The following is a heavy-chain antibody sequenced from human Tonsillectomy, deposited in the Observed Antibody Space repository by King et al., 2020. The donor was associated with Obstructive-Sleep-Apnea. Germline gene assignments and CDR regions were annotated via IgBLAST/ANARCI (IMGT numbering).Heavy chain of an antibody. CDR3: AKLPHRFPVDIVVVVAATPGDYFDY. J-gene: IGHJ4*02. CDR1: GFTFSSYG. V-gene: IGHV3-30*18. D-gene: IGHD2-15*01. Sequence: QLVQSGGGVVQPGRSLRLSCAASGFTFSSYGMHWVRQAPGKGLEWVAVISYDGSNKYYADSVKGRFTISRDNSKNTLYLQMNSLRAEDTAVYYCAKLPHRFPVDIVVVVAATPGDYFDYWGQGTLVTVSS. CDR2: ISYDGSNK.